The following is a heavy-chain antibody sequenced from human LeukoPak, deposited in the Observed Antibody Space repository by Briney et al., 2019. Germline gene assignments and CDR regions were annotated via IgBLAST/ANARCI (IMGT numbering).Heavy chain of an antibody. J-gene: IGHJ4*02. CDR3: AREEGY. CDR2: ITWNRDNI. Sequence: GGSLRLSCTVSGFTFDDYAMHWVRHTPGKGLEWVAGITWNRDNIGYGDSVKGRFTISRDNVKNVLYLQMNSLRAEDTAVYYCAREEGYWGQGTLVTVSS. CDR1: GFTFDDYA. V-gene: IGHV3-9*01.